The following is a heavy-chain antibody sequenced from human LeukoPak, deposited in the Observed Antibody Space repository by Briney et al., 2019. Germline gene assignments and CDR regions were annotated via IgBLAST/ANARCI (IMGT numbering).Heavy chain of an antibody. J-gene: IGHJ4*02. D-gene: IGHD6-6*01. CDR1: GFSLRSYW. V-gene: IGHV3-74*01. CDR2: ISGDGSMT. CDR3: ARYSSSSGGASHYFDY. Sequence: PGGSLRLSCAVSGFSLRSYWMHWVRQAPGKGLVWVSRISGDGSMTNYADSVKGRFTTSRDNAKNTVYLQMNSLRAEDTAVYYCARYSSSSGGASHYFDYWGQGTLVTVSS.